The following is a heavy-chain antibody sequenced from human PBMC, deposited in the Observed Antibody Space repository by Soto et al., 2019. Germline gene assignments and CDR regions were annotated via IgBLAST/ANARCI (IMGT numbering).Heavy chain of an antibody. CDR1: GFAFNTYA. Sequence: GGSLRLSCAASGFAFNTYAMSWVRQAPGKGPEWVSSIGGGDDTYYADSVTGRFTISRDNSKSTLFLQMNSLRAEDTAVYYCAKDRMSYNPVWDPFDVWGQGTLVTVSS. CDR2: IGGGDDT. V-gene: IGHV3-23*01. CDR3: AKDRMSYNPVWDPFDV. J-gene: IGHJ3*01. D-gene: IGHD3-10*01.